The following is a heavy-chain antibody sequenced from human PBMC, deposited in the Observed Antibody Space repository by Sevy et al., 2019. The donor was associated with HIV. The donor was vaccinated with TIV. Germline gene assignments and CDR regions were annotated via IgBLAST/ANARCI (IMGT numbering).Heavy chain of an antibody. V-gene: IGHV3-73*01. CDR1: GFTFSGSA. Sequence: GGSLRLSCAASGFTFSGSAMHWVRQASGKGLEWVGRIRSKANSYATADAASVKGRFTISRDDSKNTAYLQMNSLKTEDTAVYYCTGLLWFGELLGYGMDVWGQGTSVTVSS. D-gene: IGHD3-10*01. CDR2: IRSKANSYAT. CDR3: TGLLWFGELLGYGMDV. J-gene: IGHJ6*02.